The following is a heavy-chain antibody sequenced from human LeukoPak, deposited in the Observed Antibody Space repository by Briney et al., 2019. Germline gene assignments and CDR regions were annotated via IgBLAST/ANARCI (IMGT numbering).Heavy chain of an antibody. V-gene: IGHV1-69*05. CDR2: IIPIFGTA. J-gene: IGHJ4*02. D-gene: IGHD3-22*01. Sequence: SVKVSCKASGGTFSSYAISWVRQAPGQGPEWMGGIIPIFGTANYAQKFQGRVTITTDESTSTAYMELSSLRSEDTAVYYCARTLYYDSSGYYYLFDYWGQGTLVTVSS. CDR1: GGTFSSYA. CDR3: ARTLYYDSSGYYYLFDY.